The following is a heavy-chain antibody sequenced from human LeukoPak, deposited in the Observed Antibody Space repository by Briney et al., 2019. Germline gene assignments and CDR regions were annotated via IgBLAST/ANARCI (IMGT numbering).Heavy chain of an antibody. D-gene: IGHD1-26*01. CDR3: AKGLISSATYFSYFDY. CDR2: ISAGGDLT. CDR1: GFTFSSYG. J-gene: IGHJ4*02. V-gene: IGHV3-23*01. Sequence: QPGGSLRLSCAASGFTFSSYGMSWVRQAPGKGLEWVAAISAGGDLTNYADSVKGRFTISRDSFKNMLYVQMNSLRAKDTAIYYCAKGLISSATYFSYFDYWGQGTLVTVSS.